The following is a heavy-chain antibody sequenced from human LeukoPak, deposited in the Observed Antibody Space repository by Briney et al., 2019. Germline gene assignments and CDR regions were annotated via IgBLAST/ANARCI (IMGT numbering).Heavy chain of an antibody. V-gene: IGHV3-30*04. J-gene: IGHJ4*02. Sequence: PGGSLRLSCTASGFTFSRYAMHWLRQAPGKGLEWVAVVAYDGSNKYPADSLKGRFTISRDNSKNTLFLEMNSLRPEDTAVYYCVKYAGARAYDRHNEFDSWGQGTLVTVSS. CDR3: VKYAGARAYDRHNEFDS. D-gene: IGHD3-22*01. CDR1: GFTFSRYA. CDR2: VAYDGSNK.